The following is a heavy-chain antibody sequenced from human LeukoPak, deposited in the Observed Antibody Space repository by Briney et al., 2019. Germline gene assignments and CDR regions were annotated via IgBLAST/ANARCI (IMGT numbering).Heavy chain of an antibody. D-gene: IGHD3-22*01. CDR2: IYYSGST. CDR1: GGSISSYY. CDR3: ARGENYYDSSGYYYPFDY. Sequence: PSETLSLTCTVSGGSISSYYWSWIRQPPGKGLEWIGYIYYSGSTNYNPFLKSRVTISVDTSKNQFSLKLSSVTAADTAVYYCARGENYYDSSGYYYPFDYWGQGTLVTVSS. J-gene: IGHJ4*02. V-gene: IGHV4-59*01.